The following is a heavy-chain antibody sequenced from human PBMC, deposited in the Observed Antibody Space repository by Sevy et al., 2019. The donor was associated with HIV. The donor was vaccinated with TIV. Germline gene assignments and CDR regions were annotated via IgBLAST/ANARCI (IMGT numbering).Heavy chain of an antibody. CDR2: IKGDGSEI. CDR3: ARDPGGRDWFDP. J-gene: IGHJ5*02. D-gene: IGHD2-15*01. CDR1: GFTFSYYR. V-gene: IGHV3-7*03. Sequence: GRSLRLSCAASGFTFSYYRMSWVRQAPGKGLEWVANIKGDGSEIYYVDSVKGRFTISRDNAKNSLFLEMNSLRAEDTAVYYCARDPGGRDWFDPWGQGTLVTVSS.